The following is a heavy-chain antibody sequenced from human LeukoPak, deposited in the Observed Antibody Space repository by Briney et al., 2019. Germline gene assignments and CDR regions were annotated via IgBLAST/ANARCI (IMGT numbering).Heavy chain of an antibody. CDR3: ARDVRRGMDV. Sequence: GGSLRLSCAASAFTFTTYWMNWVSQGPGKGLEWVANIKQDGSETYYVDSVKGRFTISRDNARNSLYLQMNSLRAEDTAVYYCARDVRRGMDVWGKGTTVTVSS. CDR2: IKQDGSET. J-gene: IGHJ6*04. D-gene: IGHD3-10*02. V-gene: IGHV3-7*03. CDR1: AFTFTTYW.